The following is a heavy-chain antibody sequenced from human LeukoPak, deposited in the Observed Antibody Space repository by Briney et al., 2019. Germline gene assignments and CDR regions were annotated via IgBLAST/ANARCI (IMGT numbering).Heavy chain of an antibody. Sequence: PGGSLRLSCAASGFTFSSYAMSWVRQAPGKGLEWVSGISGSGGSTYYADSVKGRFTISRDNSKNTLYLQMNCLRAEDTAVFFCARAGSSSYYYFDCWGQGTLVTVSS. CDR2: ISGSGGST. D-gene: IGHD6-13*01. J-gene: IGHJ4*02. V-gene: IGHV3-23*01. CDR3: ARAGSSSYYYFDC. CDR1: GFTFSSYA.